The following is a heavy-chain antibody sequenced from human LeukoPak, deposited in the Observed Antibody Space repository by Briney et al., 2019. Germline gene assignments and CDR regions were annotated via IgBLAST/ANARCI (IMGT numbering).Heavy chain of an antibody. J-gene: IGHJ4*02. CDR1: GFTFSNYA. V-gene: IGHV3-23*01. CDR3: ATFRNSWYVPEFDF. D-gene: IGHD6-13*01. Sequence: PGGSLRLSCAASGFTFSNYAMSWVRQAPGKGLEWVSDISGSGDSANYADSVKGRFTISRDNSKNTLYLQMNSLRAEGTAVYYCATFRNSWYVPEFDFWGQGTLVTVSS. CDR2: ISGSGDSA.